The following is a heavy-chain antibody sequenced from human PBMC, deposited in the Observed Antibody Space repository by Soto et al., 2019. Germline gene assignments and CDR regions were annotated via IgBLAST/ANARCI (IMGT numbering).Heavy chain of an antibody. CDR3: AREYCSGGSCYPPQDAFDI. Sequence: ASEALSLTCTVSGGSSGXRSFYWGWIXQAFGKGLEWIGSIYYSGSTYYNPSLKSRVTISVDTSKNQFSLKLSSVTAADTAVYYCAREYCSGGSCYPPQDAFDIWGQGTMVT. D-gene: IGHD2-15*01. J-gene: IGHJ3*02. CDR1: GGSSGXRSFY. CDR2: IYYSGST. V-gene: IGHV4-39*01.